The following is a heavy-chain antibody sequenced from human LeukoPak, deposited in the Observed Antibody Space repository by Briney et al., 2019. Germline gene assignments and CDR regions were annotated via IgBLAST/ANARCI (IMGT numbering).Heavy chain of an antibody. Sequence: SETLSLTCTVSGGSISSGNFYWSWIRQPPGKGLEWIGYIFYLGSTNYNPSLKSRVTISVDTSKNQFSLKLSSVTAADTAVYYCARILCYYDSSGYRQEDAFDIWGQGTMVTVSS. J-gene: IGHJ3*02. V-gene: IGHV4-61*01. CDR2: IFYLGST. D-gene: IGHD3-22*01. CDR1: GGSISSGNFY. CDR3: ARILCYYDSSGYRQEDAFDI.